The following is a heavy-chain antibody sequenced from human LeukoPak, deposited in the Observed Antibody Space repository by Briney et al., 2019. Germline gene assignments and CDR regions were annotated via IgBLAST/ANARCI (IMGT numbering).Heavy chain of an antibody. CDR3: AKARRDYSSSPGDY. CDR1: GFTFSIFT. J-gene: IGHJ4*02. CDR2: ISGSGGST. Sequence: PGGSLRLSCAASGFTFSIFTMSWVRQAPGKGLEWVSAISGSGGSTYYADSVKGRFTISRDNSKNTLYLQMNSLRAEDTAVYYCAKARRDYSSSPGDYWGQGTLVTVSS. V-gene: IGHV3-23*01. D-gene: IGHD6-6*01.